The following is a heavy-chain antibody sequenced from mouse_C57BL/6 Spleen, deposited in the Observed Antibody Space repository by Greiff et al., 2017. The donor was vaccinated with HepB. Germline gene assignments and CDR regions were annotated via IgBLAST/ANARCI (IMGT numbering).Heavy chain of an antibody. V-gene: IGHV1-81*01. Sequence: VQVVESGAELARPGASVKLSCKASGYTFTSYGISWVKQRTGQGLEWIGEIYPRSGNTYYNEKFKGKATLTADKSSSTAYMELRSLTSEDSAVYFCARSPGDSSGYYAMDYWGQGTSVTVSS. J-gene: IGHJ4*01. CDR3: ARSPGDSSGYYAMDY. CDR1: GYTFTSYG. D-gene: IGHD3-2*02. CDR2: IYPRSGNT.